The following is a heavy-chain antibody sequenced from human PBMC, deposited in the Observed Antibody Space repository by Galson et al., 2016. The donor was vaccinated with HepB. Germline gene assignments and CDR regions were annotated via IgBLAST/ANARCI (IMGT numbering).Heavy chain of an antibody. CDR3: ARKHRSGSYYGGVSAFFDP. Sequence: SETLSLTCTVSSDSISSYYWSWIRQPPGKGLEWIGYFFYSGTTPTYNPSLTGRVTISVDTSKHQIFLELTSVTAADTAVYYCARKHRSGSYYGGVSAFFDPWGQGVPVTVAS. J-gene: IGHJ5*02. V-gene: IGHV4-59*01. D-gene: IGHD1-26*01. CDR1: SDSISSYY. CDR2: FFYSGTTP.